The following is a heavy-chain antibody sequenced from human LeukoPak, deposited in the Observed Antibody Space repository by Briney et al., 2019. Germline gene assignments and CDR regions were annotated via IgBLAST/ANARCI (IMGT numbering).Heavy chain of an antibody. J-gene: IGHJ4*02. CDR3: AKAGASGSGPIDS. CDR2: IFYNGTDK. CDR1: GFIFRTYA. D-gene: IGHD3-10*01. V-gene: IGHV3-30*02. Sequence: GGSLRLSCAASGFIFRTYAMHWVRQAPGKGLEWVAFIFYNGTDKYADSVKGRFTISRDNSKNTLYLEMNRLRPEDTALYYCAKAGASGSGPIDSWGQGTPVIVSS.